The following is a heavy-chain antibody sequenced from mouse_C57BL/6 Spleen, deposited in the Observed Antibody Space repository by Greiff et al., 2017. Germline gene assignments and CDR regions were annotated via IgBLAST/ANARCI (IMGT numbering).Heavy chain of an antibody. CDR2: IDPSDSYT. V-gene: IGHV1-50*01. CDR3: ARSGTPPAY. D-gene: IGHD4-1*01. CDR1: GYTFTSYW. Sequence: QVQLQQPGAELVKPGASVKLSCKASGYTFTSYWMQWVKQRPGQGLEWIGEIDPSDSYTNYNQKFKGKATLTVDTSSSTAYMQLSSLTSEDSAVYYCARSGTPPAYWGQGTLVTVSA. J-gene: IGHJ3*01.